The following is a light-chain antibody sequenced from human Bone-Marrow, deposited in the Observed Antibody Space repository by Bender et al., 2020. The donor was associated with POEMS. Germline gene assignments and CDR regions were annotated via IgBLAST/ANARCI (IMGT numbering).Light chain of an antibody. Sequence: SYVLTQPPSLSVAPGETARIACGGVNIQYKSVSWYQQKAGRAPVLVVFYDNDRPSGISERFSGSNSGSPATLTIGGVEAGDEADYYCQVWDDRSDEVVLGGGTKLTVL. CDR1: NIQYKS. CDR2: YDN. CDR3: QVWDDRSDEVV. J-gene: IGLJ2*01. V-gene: IGLV3-21*04.